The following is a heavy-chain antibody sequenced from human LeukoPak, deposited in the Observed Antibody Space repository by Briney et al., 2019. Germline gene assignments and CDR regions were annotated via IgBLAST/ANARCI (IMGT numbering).Heavy chain of an antibody. V-gene: IGHV4-59*01. Sequence: PSETLSLTCTVSGGSISSYYWSWIRQPPGKGLEWIGYIYYSGSTNYNPSLKSRVTISVDTSKNQFSLKLSSVTAADTAVYYCAREPGVGSTAGAFDIWGQGTMVTVSS. CDR1: GGSISSYY. J-gene: IGHJ3*02. D-gene: IGHD3-3*01. CDR3: AREPGVGSTAGAFDI. CDR2: IYYSGST.